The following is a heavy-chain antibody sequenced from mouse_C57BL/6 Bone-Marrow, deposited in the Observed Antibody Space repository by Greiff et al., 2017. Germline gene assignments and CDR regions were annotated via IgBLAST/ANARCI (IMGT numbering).Heavy chain of an antibody. CDR3: ARQFYYGSSWWYFDV. V-gene: IGHV5-6*01. J-gene: IGHJ1*03. CDR1: GFTFSSYG. CDR2: ISVGGSYT. D-gene: IGHD1-1*01. Sequence: EVKLLESGGDLVKPGGSLKLSCAASGFTFSSYGMSWVRQTPDKRLEWVATISVGGSYTYYPDSVKGRFTISRDNAKNTLYLQMSSLKSEDTAMYYCARQFYYGSSWWYFDVWGTGTTVTVSS.